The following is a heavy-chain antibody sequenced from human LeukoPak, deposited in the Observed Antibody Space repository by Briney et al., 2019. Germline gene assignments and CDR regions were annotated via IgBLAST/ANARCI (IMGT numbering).Heavy chain of an antibody. V-gene: IGHV3-48*04. J-gene: IGHJ4*02. CDR2: ISSSSSPI. CDR3: ARATYYYDTSGPSEPIDY. CDR1: GFSFSSYS. D-gene: IGHD3-22*01. Sequence: GGSLRLSCAASGFSFSSYSMNWVRQAPGKGLEWVSYISSSSSPIYYADSVKGRFTISRDNAKNSLYLQMNSLRAEDTAVYYCARATYYYDTSGPSEPIDYWGQGTLVTVSS.